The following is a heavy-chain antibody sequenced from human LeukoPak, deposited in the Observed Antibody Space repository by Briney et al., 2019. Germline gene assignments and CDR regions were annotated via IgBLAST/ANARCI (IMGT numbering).Heavy chain of an antibody. CDR2: IIPILGIA. Sequence: ASVKVSCKASGGTFISYTISWVRQAPGQGLEGVGRIIPILGIANYAQKFQGRVTITADKSTSTAYMELSSLRSEDTAVYCCARAYCSGGSCYLGPFDYWGQGALVTVSS. CDR3: ARAYCSGGSCYLGPFDY. CDR1: GGTFISYT. V-gene: IGHV1-69*02. D-gene: IGHD2-15*01. J-gene: IGHJ4*02.